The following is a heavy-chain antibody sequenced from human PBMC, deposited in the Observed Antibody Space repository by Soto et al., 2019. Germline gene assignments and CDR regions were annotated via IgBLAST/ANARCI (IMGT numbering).Heavy chain of an antibody. D-gene: IGHD3-10*01. J-gene: IGHJ4*02. CDR2: INAGNGNT. CDR3: AKDGESLETLFDY. Sequence: ASVKVSCKASGYTFTSYAMHWVRQAPGQRLEWMGWINAGNGNTKYSQKFQGRVTITRDTSASTAYMELNSLRAEDTALYYCAKDGESLETLFDYWGQGTLVTVSS. CDR1: GYTFTSYA. V-gene: IGHV1-3*01.